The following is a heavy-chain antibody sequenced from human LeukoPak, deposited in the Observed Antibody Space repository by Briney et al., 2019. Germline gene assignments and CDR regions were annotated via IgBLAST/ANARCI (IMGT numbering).Heavy chain of an antibody. CDR2: MNPNSGNT. CDR3: ARGLRSSWYRPLEWSYYYYMDV. J-gene: IGHJ6*03. D-gene: IGHD6-13*01. CDR1: GYTFTSYD. V-gene: IGHV1-8*03. Sequence: GASVKVSCKASGYTFTSYDINWVRQATGQGLEWMGWMNPNSGNTGYAQKFRGRVTITRNTSISTAYMELSSLRSEDTAVYYCARGLRSSWYRPLEWSYYYYMDVWGKGTTVTVSS.